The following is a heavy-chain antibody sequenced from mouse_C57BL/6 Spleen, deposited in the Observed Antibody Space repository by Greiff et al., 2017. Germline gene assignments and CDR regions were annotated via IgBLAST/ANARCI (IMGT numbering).Heavy chain of an antibody. J-gene: IGHJ4*01. CDR1: GFNIKDYY. CDR2: IDPEDGET. Sequence: VQLQQSGAELVKPGASVKLSCTASGFNIKDYYMHWVKQRTEQGLEWIGRIDPEDGETKYAPKFQGKATITADTSSNTAYLQLSSLTSEDTSVYYCARGITTVVAPYAMDYWGQGTSVTVSS. D-gene: IGHD1-1*01. V-gene: IGHV14-2*01. CDR3: ARGITTVVAPYAMDY.